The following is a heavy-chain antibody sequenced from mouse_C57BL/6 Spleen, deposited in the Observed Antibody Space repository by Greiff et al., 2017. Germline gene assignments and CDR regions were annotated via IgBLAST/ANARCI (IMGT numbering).Heavy chain of an antibody. CDR1: GFNIKNTY. D-gene: IGHD2-2*01. CDR2: IDPANGNT. Sequence: EVKLQQSVAELVRPGASVKLSCTASGFNIKNTYMHWVKQRPEQGLEWIGRIDPANGNTKYAPKFQGKATITADTSSNTAYLQLSSLTSEDTAIYYCASLYYGYDGDYAMDDWGQGTSVTVSS. CDR3: ASLYYGYDGDYAMDD. J-gene: IGHJ4*01. V-gene: IGHV14-3*01.